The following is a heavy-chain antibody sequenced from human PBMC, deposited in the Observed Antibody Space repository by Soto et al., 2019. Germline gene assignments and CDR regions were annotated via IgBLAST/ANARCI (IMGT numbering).Heavy chain of an antibody. CDR1: GFTFSSYA. CDR3: ARDSHRLWSGELLYGMDV. D-gene: IGHD3-10*01. V-gene: IGHV3-30-3*01. J-gene: IGHJ6*02. CDR2: ISYDGSNK. Sequence: GSLRLSCAASGFTFSSYAMHWVRQAPGKGLEWVAVISYDGSNKYYADSVKGRFTISRDNSKNTLYLQMNSLRAEDTAVYYCARDSHRLWSGELLYGMDVWGQGTTVTVSS.